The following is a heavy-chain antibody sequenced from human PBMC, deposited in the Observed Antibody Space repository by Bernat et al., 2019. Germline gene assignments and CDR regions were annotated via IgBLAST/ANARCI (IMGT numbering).Heavy chain of an antibody. Sequence: EVQLVESGGGLVQPGGSLRLSCAASGFTFSSYWMSWVRQAPGKGLEWVANIKQDGSEKYYVDSVKGRFTISRDNAKNSLYLQMNSLRAEDTAVYYCAGVGRFGEWTETWGYYYYGMDVWGQGTTVTVSS. CDR3: AGVGRFGEWTETWGYYYYGMDV. J-gene: IGHJ6*02. CDR1: GFTFSSYW. CDR2: IKQDGSEK. D-gene: IGHD3-10*01. V-gene: IGHV3-7*03.